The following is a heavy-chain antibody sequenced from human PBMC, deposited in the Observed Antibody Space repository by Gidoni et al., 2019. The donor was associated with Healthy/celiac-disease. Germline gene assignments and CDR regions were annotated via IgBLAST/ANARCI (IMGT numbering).Heavy chain of an antibody. J-gene: IGHJ6*02. CDR2: IYTSGST. Sequence: QVQLQESGPGLVKPSETLSLTCTVSGGSISSSYWSWIRQPAGKGLEWIGRIYTSGSTNYNPSLKSRVTMSVDTSKNQFSLKLSSVTAADTAVYYCAREGGSYLGVYYYYGMDVWGQGTTVTVSS. V-gene: IGHV4-4*07. CDR1: GGSISSSY. CDR3: AREGGSYLGVYYYYGMDV. D-gene: IGHD1-26*01.